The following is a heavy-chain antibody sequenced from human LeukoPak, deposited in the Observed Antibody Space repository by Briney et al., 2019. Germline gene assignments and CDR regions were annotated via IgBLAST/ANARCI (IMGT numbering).Heavy chain of an antibody. CDR1: GFTFDDYA. J-gene: IGHJ6*04. CDR2: ISSSSSYI. Sequence: GRSLRLSCAASGFTFDDYAMHWVRQAPGKGLEWVSSISSSSSYIYYADSVKGRFTISRNNAKNSLYLQMNSLRAEDTAVYYCARESVDGMDVWGKGTTVTVSS. V-gene: IGHV3-21*01. CDR3: ARESVDGMDV.